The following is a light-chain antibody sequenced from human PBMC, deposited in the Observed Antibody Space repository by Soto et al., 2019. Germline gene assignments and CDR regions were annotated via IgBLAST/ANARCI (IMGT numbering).Light chain of an antibody. CDR3: QQYYSYRQI. CDR2: TAS. V-gene: IGKV1-8*01. CDR1: QGISSY. J-gene: IGKJ2*01. Sequence: AIRMTQSPSSFSASTGDRVTITCRASQGISSYLAWYQQNPGKAPKLLIYTASSLQSGVPSRFSGSGSGTDFTLPISCLQSEDFATYSCQQYYSYRQIFGQGTKLEIK.